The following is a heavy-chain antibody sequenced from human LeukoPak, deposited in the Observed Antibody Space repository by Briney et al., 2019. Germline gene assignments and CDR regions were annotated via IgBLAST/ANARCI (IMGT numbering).Heavy chain of an antibody. CDR3: ARAATRTGTAYYFDY. Sequence: SETLSLTCTVSGGSLSSYYWSWIRQPPGKGLEWIGYIFYSGSTNYNPSLKSRVTISVDTSKNQFSLKLSSVTAADTAMYYCARAATRTGTAYYFDYWGQGTLVTVSS. CDR1: GGSLSSYY. D-gene: IGHD1-1*01. J-gene: IGHJ4*02. CDR2: IFYSGST. V-gene: IGHV4-59*01.